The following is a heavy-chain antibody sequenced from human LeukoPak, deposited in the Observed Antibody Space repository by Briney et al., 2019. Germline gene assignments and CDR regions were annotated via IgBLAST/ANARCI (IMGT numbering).Heavy chain of an antibody. V-gene: IGHV1-69*06. D-gene: IGHD6-13*01. CDR3: ARSSIIAAAGPYYFDY. CDR2: IIPIFGTA. Sequence: SVKVSCKASGGTFGSYAISWVRQAPGQGLEWVGGIIPIFGTANYAQKFQGRVTITADKSTTTAYMELSSLRSEDTAVYYCARSSIIAAAGPYYFDYWGQGTLVTVSS. J-gene: IGHJ4*02. CDR1: GGTFGSYA.